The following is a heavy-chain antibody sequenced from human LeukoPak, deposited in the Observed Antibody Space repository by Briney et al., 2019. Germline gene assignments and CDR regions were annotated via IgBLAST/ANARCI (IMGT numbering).Heavy chain of an antibody. CDR1: GFTFSSYG. V-gene: IGHV3-33*01. Sequence: TGMSLRLSYAASGFTFSSYGTHWVRQAPGKGLEWVAVIWSDGSEIHYADSVEGRFTISRDNSENMMYLQMNNLRAEDTAVYYCVRSFTHWWWFDPWGQGTLVTVSS. CDR3: VRSFTHWWWFDP. D-gene: IGHD2-8*02. CDR2: IWSDGSEI. J-gene: IGHJ5*02.